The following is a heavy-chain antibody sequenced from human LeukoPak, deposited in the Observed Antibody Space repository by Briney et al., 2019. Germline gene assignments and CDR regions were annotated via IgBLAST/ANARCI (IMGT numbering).Heavy chain of an antibody. CDR2: ISSSGSTI. CDR3: AELGITMIGGV. V-gene: IGHV3-48*03. D-gene: IGHD3-10*02. Sequence: GSLRLSSAASGFTFSSYEMNWVRRAPGKGLEWVSYISSSGSTIYYADSVKGRFTISRDNAKNSLYLQMNSLRAEDTAVYYCAELGITMIGGVWGKGTTVTTSS. J-gene: IGHJ6*04. CDR1: GFTFSSYE.